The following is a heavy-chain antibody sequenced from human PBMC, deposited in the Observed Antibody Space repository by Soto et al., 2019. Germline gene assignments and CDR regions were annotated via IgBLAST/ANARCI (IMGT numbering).Heavy chain of an antibody. Sequence: GESLKISCKGSGYSFTSYWIYWMRQMPGKGLECVGIIYPDDSDIRYSPSFHGHVTISADRSSSTAFLQWSSLKASDTAIYYCARRPGGAGSTPRGFDPWGQGTLVTVSS. CDR2: IYPDDSDI. J-gene: IGHJ5*02. D-gene: IGHD2-15*01. CDR1: GYSFTSYW. V-gene: IGHV5-51*01. CDR3: ARRPGGAGSTPRGFDP.